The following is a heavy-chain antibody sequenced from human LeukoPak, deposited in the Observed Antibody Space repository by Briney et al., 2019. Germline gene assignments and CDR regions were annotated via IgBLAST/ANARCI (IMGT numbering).Heavy chain of an antibody. CDR2: IRSKANSYAT. Sequence: PGGSLRLSCAASGFTFSGSAMHWVRQASGKGLEWVGRIRSKANSYATAYAASVKGRFTISRDDSKSTAYLQMNSLKTEDTAVYYCTRLRWELLGGHDYWGQGTLVTVSS. CDR3: TRLRWELLGGHDY. J-gene: IGHJ4*02. CDR1: GFTFSGSA. V-gene: IGHV3-73*01. D-gene: IGHD1-26*01.